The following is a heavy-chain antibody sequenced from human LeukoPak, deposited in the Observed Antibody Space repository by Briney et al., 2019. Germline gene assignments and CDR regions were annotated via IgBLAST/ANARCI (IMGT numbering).Heavy chain of an antibody. J-gene: IGHJ3*02. D-gene: IGHD3-10*01. CDR2: INWNGGST. CDR1: GFNFSSFV. V-gene: IGHV3-20*04. Sequence: PGRSLRLSCAASGFNFSSFVMHWVRQAPGKGLEWVSGINWNGGSTGYEDSVKGRFTISRDNAKNSLYLQMSSLRAEDTALYYCARVKLLYGSGIGDAFDIWGQGTMVTVSS. CDR3: ARVKLLYGSGIGDAFDI.